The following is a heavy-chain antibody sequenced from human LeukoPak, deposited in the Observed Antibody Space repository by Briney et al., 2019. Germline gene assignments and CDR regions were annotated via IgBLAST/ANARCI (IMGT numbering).Heavy chain of an antibody. CDR2: IYYSGST. Sequence: SETLSLTCTVSGGSISSSSYYWGWIRQPPGKGLEWIGSIYYSGSTYYNPSLKSRVTISVDTSKNQFSLKLSSVTAADTAVYYCARRRYSYDYWGQGTLVTVSS. D-gene: IGHD5-18*01. V-gene: IGHV4-39*07. CDR3: ARRRYSYDY. CDR1: GGSISSSSYY. J-gene: IGHJ4*02.